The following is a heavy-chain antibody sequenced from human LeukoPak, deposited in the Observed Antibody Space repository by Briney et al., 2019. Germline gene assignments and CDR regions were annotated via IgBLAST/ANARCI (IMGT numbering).Heavy chain of an antibody. CDR1: GYTFTSYG. Sequence: GASVKVSCKASGYTFTSYGISWVRQAPGQGLEWMGWISAYNGNTNYAQKLQGRVTMTTDTPTSTAYMDLRSLTLDDTAIYYCARDLKTLPGLSGDYFDYWGQGSLVTVSS. V-gene: IGHV1-18*01. CDR2: ISAYNGNT. D-gene: IGHD2-15*01. J-gene: IGHJ4*02. CDR3: ARDLKTLPGLSGDYFDY.